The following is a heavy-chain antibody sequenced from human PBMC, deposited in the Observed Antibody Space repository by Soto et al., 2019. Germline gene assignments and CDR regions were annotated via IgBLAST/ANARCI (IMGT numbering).Heavy chain of an antibody. D-gene: IGHD3-10*01. CDR2: INPILSMS. Sequence: QVQLVQSGAEVKRPGASVKVSCKASGDTFTFYSINWVRQAPGLGLEWMGSINPILSMSNYAQRFQGRVMTTADKSTSTGYRELSILRSEDRAIYYCASSYGSGYRAFDYCGPGALVTVS. CDR1: GDTFTFYS. CDR3: ASSYGSGYRAFDY. V-gene: IGHV1-69*02. J-gene: IGHJ4*02.